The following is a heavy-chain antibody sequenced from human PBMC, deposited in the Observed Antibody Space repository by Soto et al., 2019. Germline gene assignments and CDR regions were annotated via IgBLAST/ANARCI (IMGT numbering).Heavy chain of an antibody. CDR2: IYYSGST. J-gene: IGHJ4*02. V-gene: IGHV4-61*08. CDR1: GGSISSGDYY. CDR3: ARRYGPGFDY. D-gene: IGHD4-17*01. Sequence: SETLSLTSTVSGGSISSGDYYWSWIRQPPGKGLEWIGYIYYSGSTNYNPSLKSRVTISVDTSKNQFSLKLSSVTAADTAVYYCARRYGPGFDYWGQGTLVTVSS.